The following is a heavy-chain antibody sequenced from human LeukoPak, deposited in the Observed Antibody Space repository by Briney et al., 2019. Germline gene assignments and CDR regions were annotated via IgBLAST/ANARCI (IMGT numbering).Heavy chain of an antibody. CDR1: GYTFTVYA. J-gene: IGHJ4*02. D-gene: IGHD3-3*01. CDR2: ISTDTGNP. CDR3: ARRGKSFDF. Sequence: ASVKVSCKTSGYTFTVYAINWVRQAPGQGLEWMGWISTDTGNPTYVQDFTGRFVFSLDTSVTTAYLQISSLKAEDTAVYYRARRGKSFDFWGQGTLVTVSS. V-gene: IGHV7-4-1*02.